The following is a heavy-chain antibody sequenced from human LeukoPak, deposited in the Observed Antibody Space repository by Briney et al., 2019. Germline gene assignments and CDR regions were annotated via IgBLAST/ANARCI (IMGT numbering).Heavy chain of an antibody. CDR2: IYYSEST. CDR3: ARGVVWGSYRHFDY. CDR1: GGSISSYY. Sequence: PSETLSLTCTVSGGSISSYYWSWIRQPPGKGLEWIGYIYYSESTNYNPSLKSRVTISVDTSKNQFSLKLSSVTAADTAVYYCARGVVWGSYRHFDYWGQGTLVTVSS. J-gene: IGHJ4*02. D-gene: IGHD3-16*02. V-gene: IGHV4-59*01.